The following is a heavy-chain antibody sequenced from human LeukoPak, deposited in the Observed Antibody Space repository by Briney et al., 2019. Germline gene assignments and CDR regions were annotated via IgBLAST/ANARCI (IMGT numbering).Heavy chain of an antibody. J-gene: IGHJ6*03. CDR1: GYTFTDYF. Sequence: GASVKVSCRASGYTFTDYFFHWVRQAPGQGLEWMGWIKPKSGTTNYAQKFLGRVTMTRDTSINTVYMELRRLRSDDTAMYYCAREPLVTSRGYYYHYIDVWGKGTTVTISS. D-gene: IGHD2-2*01. CDR2: IKPKSGTT. V-gene: IGHV1-2*02. CDR3: AREPLVTSRGYYYHYIDV.